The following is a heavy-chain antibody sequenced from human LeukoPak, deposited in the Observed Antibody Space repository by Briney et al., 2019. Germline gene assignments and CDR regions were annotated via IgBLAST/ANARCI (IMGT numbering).Heavy chain of an antibody. D-gene: IGHD3-10*01. Sequence: SETLSLTCTVSGGSISSSSYYWGWIRQPPGKGLEWIGSIYYSGSTYYNPSLKSRVTISVDTSKNQFSLKLSSVTAADTAVYYCARRLWFGEDAFDIWGQGTMVTVSS. J-gene: IGHJ3*02. CDR2: IYYSGST. CDR3: ARRLWFGEDAFDI. CDR1: GGSISSSSYY. V-gene: IGHV4-39*07.